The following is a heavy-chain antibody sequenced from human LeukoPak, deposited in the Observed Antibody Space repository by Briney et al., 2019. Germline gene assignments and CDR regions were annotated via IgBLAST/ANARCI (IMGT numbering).Heavy chain of an antibody. D-gene: IGHD3-22*01. V-gene: IGHV3-23*01. CDR3: ARDGYDSSGYYYEKGYYFDY. CDR1: GFTFSSYA. CDR2: ISGSGGST. J-gene: IGHJ4*02. Sequence: GGSLRLSCAASGFTFSSYAMSWVRQAPGKGLEWVSAISGSGGSTYYADSVKGRFTISRDNSKNTLYQQMNSLRAEDTAVYYCARDGYDSSGYYYEKGYYFDYWGQGTLVTVSS.